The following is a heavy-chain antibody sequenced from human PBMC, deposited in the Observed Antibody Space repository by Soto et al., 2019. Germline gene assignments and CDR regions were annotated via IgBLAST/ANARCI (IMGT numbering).Heavy chain of an antibody. V-gene: IGHV3-33*01. CDR3: ARDLYGMDV. CDR2: IWYDGSNK. J-gene: IGHJ6*02. CDR1: GFTFSSYG. Sequence: GGSLRLSCAASGFTFSSYGMHWVRQAPGKGLEWVAVIWYDGSNKYYADSVKGRFTISRDNSKNTLYLQMNSLRAEDTAVCYCARDLYGMDVWGQGTTVTVSS.